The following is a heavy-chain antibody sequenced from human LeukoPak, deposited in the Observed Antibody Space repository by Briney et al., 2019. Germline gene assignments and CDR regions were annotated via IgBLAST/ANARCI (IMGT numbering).Heavy chain of an antibody. V-gene: IGHV1-2*06. CDR1: GYTFTGYY. Sequence: ASVKVSCKASGYTFTGYYMHWVRQAPGQGLEWMGRINPNSGGTNYAQKFQGRVTMTRDTSISTAYMELSRLRSDDTAVYYCARDEIATSLYRVFDYWGQGTLVTVSS. J-gene: IGHJ4*02. CDR3: ARDEIATSLYRVFDY. D-gene: IGHD5-24*01. CDR2: INPNSGGT.